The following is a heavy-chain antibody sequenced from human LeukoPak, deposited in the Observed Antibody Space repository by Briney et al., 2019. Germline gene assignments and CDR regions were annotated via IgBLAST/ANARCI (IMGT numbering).Heavy chain of an antibody. CDR3: ARGPPGDYYMDV. Sequence: PGGSLRLSCAASGFTFSSYWMHWVRQAPGKGLVWVSRINTDGSSTSYADSVKGRFTISRDNSKNTLYLQMNSLRAEDTAVYYCARGPPGDYYMDVWGKGTTVTVSS. J-gene: IGHJ6*03. CDR2: INTDGSST. CDR1: GFTFSSYW. V-gene: IGHV3-74*01.